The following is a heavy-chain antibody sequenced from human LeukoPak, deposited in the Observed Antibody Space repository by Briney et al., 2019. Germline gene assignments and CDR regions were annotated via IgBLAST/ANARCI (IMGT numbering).Heavy chain of an antibody. V-gene: IGHV1-8*01. J-gene: IGHJ5*02. CDR2: MNPNSGNT. Sequence: ASVKVSCKASGYTFTSYDINWVRQATGQGLEWMGWMNPNSGNTGYAQKFQGRVTMTRNTSISTAYMELSSLRSEDTAEYYRARAGDKLRPNWFDPWGQGTLVTVSS. CDR3: ARAGDKLRPNWFDP. D-gene: IGHD4-17*01. CDR1: GYTFTSYD.